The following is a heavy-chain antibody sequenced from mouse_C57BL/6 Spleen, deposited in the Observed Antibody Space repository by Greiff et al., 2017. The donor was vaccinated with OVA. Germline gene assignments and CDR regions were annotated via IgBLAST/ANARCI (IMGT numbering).Heavy chain of an antibody. D-gene: IGHD2-3*01. V-gene: IGHV1-80*01. CDR1: GYAFSSYW. Sequence: VQLQESGAELVKPGASVKISCKASGYAFSSYWMNWVKQRPGKGLEWIGQIYPGDGDTNYNGKFKGKATLTADKSSSTAYMQLSSLTSEDSAVYFCARTGYYVGYYYAMDYWGQGTSVTVSS. CDR2: IYPGDGDT. CDR3: ARTGYYVGYYYAMDY. J-gene: IGHJ4*01.